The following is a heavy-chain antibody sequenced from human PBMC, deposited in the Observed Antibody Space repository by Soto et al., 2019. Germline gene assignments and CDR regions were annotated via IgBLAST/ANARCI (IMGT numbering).Heavy chain of an antibody. CDR2: IYYSGST. CDR3: ARATRNWNYSKIPNRFDY. V-gene: IGHV4-59*01. J-gene: IGHJ4*02. CDR1: GGSISSYY. Sequence: SATLSLTCTVSGGSISSYYWSWIRQPPGKGLEWIGYIYYSGSTNYNPSLKSRVTISVDTSKNQFSLKLSSVTAADTAVYYCARATRNWNYSKIPNRFDYWGQGTLVTVSS. D-gene: IGHD1-7*01.